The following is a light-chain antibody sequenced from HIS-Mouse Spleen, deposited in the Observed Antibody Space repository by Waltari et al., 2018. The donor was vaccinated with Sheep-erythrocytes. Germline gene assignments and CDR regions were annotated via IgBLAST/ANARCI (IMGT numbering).Light chain of an antibody. Sequence: QLVLTQSPSASASLGASVKLTCTLSSGHSSSAIAWHQQQPEKGPRYLMKLNSDGSHSKGDGIPDRFSGSSSGAERYLTISSLQSEDEADYYYQTWGTGIQVFGGGTKLTVL. CDR2: LNSDGSH. CDR3: QTWGTGIQV. CDR1: SGHSSSA. V-gene: IGLV4-69*01. J-gene: IGLJ2*01.